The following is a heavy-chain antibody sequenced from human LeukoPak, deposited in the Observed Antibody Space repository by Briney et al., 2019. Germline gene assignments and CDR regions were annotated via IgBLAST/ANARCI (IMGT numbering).Heavy chain of an antibody. CDR1: GGTFSSYA. J-gene: IGHJ4*02. D-gene: IGHD4-17*01. Sequence: SVKVSCKASGGTFSSYAISWVRQAPGQGLEWMGRIIPILGIANYAQKLQGRVTMTTDTSTSTAYMELRSLRSDDTAVYYCARARDYGDYYFDYWGQGTLVTVSS. CDR3: ARARDYGDYYFDY. V-gene: IGHV1-69*04. CDR2: IIPILGIA.